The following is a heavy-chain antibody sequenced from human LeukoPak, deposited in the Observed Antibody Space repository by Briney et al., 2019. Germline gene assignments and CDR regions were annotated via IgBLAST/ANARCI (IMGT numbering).Heavy chain of an antibody. V-gene: IGHV3-9*01. CDR1: GFTFDDYA. Sequence: GRSLRLSCAASGFTFDDYAMHWVRQAPGKGLEWVSGISWNSGSIGYADSVKGRFTISRDNAKNSLYLQMNSLRAEDTALYYCAKGGGYELRGDGGIPGWGQGTLVTVSS. CDR3: AKGGGYELRGDGGIPG. J-gene: IGHJ4*02. CDR2: ISWNSGSI. D-gene: IGHD5-12*01.